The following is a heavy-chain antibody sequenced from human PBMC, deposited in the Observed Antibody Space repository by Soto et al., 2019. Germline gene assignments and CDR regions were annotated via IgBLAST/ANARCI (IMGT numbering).Heavy chain of an antibody. D-gene: IGHD4-17*01. CDR3: ARDSDYVANAFDI. V-gene: IGHV3-48*01. CDR1: GFTFSSYS. J-gene: IGHJ3*02. Sequence: GGSLRLSCAASGFTFSSYSMNWVRQAPGKGLEWVSYISSSSSTIYYADSVKGRFTISRDNAKNSLYLQMNSLRAEDTAVYYCARDSDYVANAFDIWGQGTMVTVSS. CDR2: ISSSSSTI.